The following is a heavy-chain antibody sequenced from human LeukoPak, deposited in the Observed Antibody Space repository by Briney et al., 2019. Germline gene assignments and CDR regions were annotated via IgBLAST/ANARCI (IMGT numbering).Heavy chain of an antibody. Sequence: GESLRISCKGSGYSFTTYWINWVRQMPGKGLEWMGTINPSDSYTKYSPSFQGHVTVSSDKSIGTAYLQWSSLKASDTAIYYCARALVGAATLSYWGQGTLVTVSS. CDR3: ARALVGAATLSY. CDR1: GYSFTTYW. J-gene: IGHJ4*02. V-gene: IGHV5-10-1*01. D-gene: IGHD1-26*01. CDR2: INPSDSYT.